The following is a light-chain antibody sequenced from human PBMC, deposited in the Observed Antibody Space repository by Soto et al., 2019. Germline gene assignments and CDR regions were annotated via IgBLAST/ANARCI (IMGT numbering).Light chain of an antibody. CDR3: GTWDSSLSAEWV. CDR2: DNY. CDR1: SSNIGDNY. J-gene: IGLJ3*02. V-gene: IGLV1-51*01. Sequence: QSVLTQPPSVSAAPGQKVTISCSGSSSNIGDNYVSWYQQLPGTAPKLLIYDNYQRPSGIPDRFSGSKSGTSATLGITGLQTGDEADYYCGTWDSSLSAEWVFGGGTKLTVL.